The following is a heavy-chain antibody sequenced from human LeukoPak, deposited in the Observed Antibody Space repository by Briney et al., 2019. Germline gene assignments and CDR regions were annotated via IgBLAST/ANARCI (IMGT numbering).Heavy chain of an antibody. CDR3: ARGGLGGDFNLYYFDY. CDR2: ISSNGGST. J-gene: IGHJ4*02. D-gene: IGHD2-21*02. CDR1: GFTFSSYA. Sequence: GGSLRLSCAASGFTFSSYAMHWVRQAPGKGLEYVSAISSNGGSTYYANSVKGRFTISRDNSKNTLYLQMGSLRAEDMAVYYCARGGLGGDFNLYYFDYWGQGTLVTVSS. V-gene: IGHV3-64*01.